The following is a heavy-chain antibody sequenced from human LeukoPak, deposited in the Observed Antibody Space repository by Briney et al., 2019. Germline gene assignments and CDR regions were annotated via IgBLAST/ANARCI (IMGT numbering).Heavy chain of an antibody. CDR1: GFASTTYW. CDR3: ARDRGWRLLDY. Sequence: GESLRLSCAASGFASTTYWMSWVRQAPGKGLEWVANIKQDGSEKYYVDSVKGRFTISRDNAENTLYLQMNSLRVEDTAVYYCARDRGWRLLDYWGQGTLVTVSS. V-gene: IGHV3-7*01. CDR2: IKQDGSEK. D-gene: IGHD6-25*01. J-gene: IGHJ4*02.